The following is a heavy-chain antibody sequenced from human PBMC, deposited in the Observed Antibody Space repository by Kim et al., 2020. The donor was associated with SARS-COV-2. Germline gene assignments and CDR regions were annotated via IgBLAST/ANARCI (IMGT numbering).Heavy chain of an antibody. J-gene: IGHJ3*02. Sequence: TDYGAPVKGRFTISRDDAKNTLYLPMSSMKTDDSAVYYCGSQREPVACDIWGQGTVVTVSS. CDR3: GSQREPVACDI. V-gene: IGHV3-15*01. D-gene: IGHD1-26*01. CDR2: T.